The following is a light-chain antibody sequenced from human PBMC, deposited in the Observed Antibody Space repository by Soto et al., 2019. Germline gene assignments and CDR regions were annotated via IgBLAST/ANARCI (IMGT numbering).Light chain of an antibody. CDR1: QSVNSNY. CDR2: GVS. J-gene: IGKJ2*01. Sequence: EIVLTQSPGTLSLSPGERATLSCRASQSVNSNYLAWYQQKPGQAPRLLIYGVSIRATGIPDRFSGSGSGTDFTLTISRLEPEDFAVYYCQQYGSSPPNTFGQGTKLEIK. CDR3: QQYGSSPPNT. V-gene: IGKV3-20*01.